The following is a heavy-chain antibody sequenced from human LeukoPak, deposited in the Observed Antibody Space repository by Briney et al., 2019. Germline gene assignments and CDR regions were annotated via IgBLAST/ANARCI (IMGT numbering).Heavy chain of an antibody. D-gene: IGHD6-13*01. CDR1: GFTFSSYW. V-gene: IGHV3-7*01. J-gene: IGHJ6*03. Sequence: GGSLRLSCAASGFTFSSYWMSWVRQAPGKGLEWVANIKQDGSEKYYVDSVKGRFTISRDNAKNSLYLQMNSLRAEDTAVYYCAARYSSSWYVPYYYMDVWGKGTTVTVSS. CDR3: AARYSSSWYVPYYYMDV. CDR2: IKQDGSEK.